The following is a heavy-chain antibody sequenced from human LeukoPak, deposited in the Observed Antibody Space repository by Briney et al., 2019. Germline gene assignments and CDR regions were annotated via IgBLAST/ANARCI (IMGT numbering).Heavy chain of an antibody. CDR3: AKTNGYYDY. V-gene: IGHV3-23*01. CDR2: ISGGGDTT. J-gene: IGHJ4*02. Sequence: GGSLRLSCAASGFTFSNNGMSWVRQSPGRGLEWVSGISGGGDTTYYAESVKSRFTISRDNSKNTLFLQMNSLTAEDTAVYYCAKTNGYYDYWGQGTLVAVSS. CDR1: GFTFSNNG. D-gene: IGHD3-22*01.